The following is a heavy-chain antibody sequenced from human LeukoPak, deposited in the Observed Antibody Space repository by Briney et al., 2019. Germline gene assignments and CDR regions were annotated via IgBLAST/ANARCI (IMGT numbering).Heavy chain of an antibody. J-gene: IGHJ2*01. CDR3: ARVFYYDSSATPDAYWYFDL. V-gene: IGHV3-30*04. Sequence: GGSLRLSCAASGFTFSTYAMHWVRQAPGKGLEWVAVISYDGSNKYYADSVKGRFTISRDNSKNTLYLQMNSLRAEDTAVYYCARVFYYDSSATPDAYWYFDLWGRGTLVTVSS. CDR2: ISYDGSNK. D-gene: IGHD3-22*01. CDR1: GFTFSTYA.